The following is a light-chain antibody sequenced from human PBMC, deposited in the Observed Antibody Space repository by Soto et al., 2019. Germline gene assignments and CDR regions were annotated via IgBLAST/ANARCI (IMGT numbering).Light chain of an antibody. V-gene: IGKV3-15*01. CDR3: QQYNNWPRT. J-gene: IGKJ1*01. CDR1: QSLSGN. Sequence: EIVMTQSPATLSVSPGERVTLSCRASQSLSGNLAWYQQKPGLAPRLLIHRASTRATGIPARFSGSGSETEFTLTISSLQSEDFAVYYCQQYNNWPRTFGQGTKVEIK. CDR2: RAS.